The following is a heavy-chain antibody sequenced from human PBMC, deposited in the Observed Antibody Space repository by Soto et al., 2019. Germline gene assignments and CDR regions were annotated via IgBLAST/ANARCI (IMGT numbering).Heavy chain of an antibody. Sequence: SETLSLTCTVSGGSISSYYWSWIRQPPGKGLEWIGYIYYSGSTNYNPSLKSRVTISVDTSKNQFSLKLSSVTAADTAVYYCARAVFGVVIRSPRFDPWGQGTLVTVSS. V-gene: IGHV4-59*01. J-gene: IGHJ5*02. CDR1: GGSISSYY. CDR2: IYYSGST. D-gene: IGHD3-3*01. CDR3: ARAVFGVVIRSPRFDP.